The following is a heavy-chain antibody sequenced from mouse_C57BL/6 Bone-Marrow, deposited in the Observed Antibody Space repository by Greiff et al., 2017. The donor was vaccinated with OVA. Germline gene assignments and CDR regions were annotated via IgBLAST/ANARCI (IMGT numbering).Heavy chain of an antibody. D-gene: IGHD1-1*01. J-gene: IGHJ4*01. V-gene: IGHV1-26*01. CDR3: AREVITTVVATDYYAMDY. CDR2: INPNNGGT. Sequence: VQLQQSGPELVKPGASVKISCKASGYTFTDYYMNWVKQSHGKSLEWIGDINPNNGGTSYNQKFKGKATLTVDKSSSTAYMELRSLTSEDSAVYYCAREVITTVVATDYYAMDYWGQGTSVTVSS. CDR1: GYTFTDYY.